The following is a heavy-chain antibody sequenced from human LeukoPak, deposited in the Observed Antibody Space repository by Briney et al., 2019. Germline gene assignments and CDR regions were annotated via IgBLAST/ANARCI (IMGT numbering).Heavy chain of an antibody. CDR1: GFMLSSYW. J-gene: IGHJ1*01. V-gene: IGHV3-7*01. CDR2: IKQDGSEK. CDR3: ARQDRASQYFQH. Sequence: GGSLRLSCAASGFMLSSYWMSWVRQAPGKGLEWVANIKQDGSEKYYVDSVKGRFTISRDNAKNSLFLQMNSLRAEDTAVYYCARQDRASQYFQHWGQGTLVTVSS. D-gene: IGHD1-14*01.